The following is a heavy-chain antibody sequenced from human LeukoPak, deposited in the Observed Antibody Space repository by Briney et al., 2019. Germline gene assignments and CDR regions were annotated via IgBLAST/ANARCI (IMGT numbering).Heavy chain of an antibody. V-gene: IGHV7-4-1*02. CDR2: INTNTGNP. CDR1: GYSFTSNY. CDR3: ARGHWFDP. Sequence: ASVKVSCKASGYSFTSNYIHWVRQAPGQGLEWMGWINTNTGNPTYAQGFTGRFVFSLDTSVSTAYLQISSLKAEDTAVYYCARGHWFDPWGQGTLVTVSS. J-gene: IGHJ5*02.